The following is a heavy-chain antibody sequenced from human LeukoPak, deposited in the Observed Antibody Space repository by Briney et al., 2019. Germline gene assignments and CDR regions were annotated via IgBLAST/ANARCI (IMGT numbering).Heavy chain of an antibody. D-gene: IGHD6-19*01. CDR1: GFIFSEYW. V-gene: IGHV3-74*01. Sequence: HPGGSLRLSCEVSGFIFSEYWMHWVRQGPGRGLEWVSRISKDANSIHYASSVEGRFTISRDNARNKVFLHMNNLRVEDTAVYYCVREAPLAGDWYFDRWGRGSLVTVSS. CDR2: ISKDANSI. CDR3: VREAPLAGDWYFDR. J-gene: IGHJ2*01.